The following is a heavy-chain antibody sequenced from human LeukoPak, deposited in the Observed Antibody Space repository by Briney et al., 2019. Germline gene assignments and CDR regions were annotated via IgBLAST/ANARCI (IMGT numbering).Heavy chain of an antibody. V-gene: IGHV3-11*01. Sequence: GGSLRLSCAASGFTFSDYYMSWIRQAPGKGLEWVSYISSSGSTIYYADSVKGRFTISRDNAKNSLYLQMNSLRAEDTAVYYCARELGYCSSTSCLDGIWLDPWGQGTLVTVSS. CDR3: ARELGYCSSTSCLDGIWLDP. D-gene: IGHD2-2*01. CDR1: GFTFSDYY. J-gene: IGHJ5*02. CDR2: ISSSGSTI.